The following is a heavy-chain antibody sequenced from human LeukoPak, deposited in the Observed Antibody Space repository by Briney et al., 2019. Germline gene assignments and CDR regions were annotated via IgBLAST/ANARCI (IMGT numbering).Heavy chain of an antibody. V-gene: IGHV4-59*08. D-gene: IGHD3-10*01. J-gene: IGHJ4*02. Sequence: SETLSLTCTVSSDSIPSPYWNWIRQSPGKGLEWIAYISYTGSTRYNPSCKSRVTVSIDMSKNQFSLRLTSVTAADTAVYYCARHFTVGGNYYFGHWDQGTPVTVSS. CDR2: ISYTGST. CDR1: SDSIPSPY. CDR3: ARHFTVGGNYYFGH.